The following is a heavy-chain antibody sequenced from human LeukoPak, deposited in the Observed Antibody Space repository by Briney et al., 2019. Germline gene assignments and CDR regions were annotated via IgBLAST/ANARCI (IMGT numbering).Heavy chain of an antibody. CDR2: INPNSGGT. V-gene: IGHV1-2*02. CDR1: GYTFTGYY. D-gene: IGHD4-17*01. Sequence: GASVKVSCKASGYTFTGYYMHWVRQAPGQGLEWMGWINPNSGGTNYAQKFQGRVTMTRDTSISTAYMELSRLRSDDTAAYYCARDTDYGDYPDYWGQGTLVTVSS. CDR3: ARDTDYGDYPDY. J-gene: IGHJ4*02.